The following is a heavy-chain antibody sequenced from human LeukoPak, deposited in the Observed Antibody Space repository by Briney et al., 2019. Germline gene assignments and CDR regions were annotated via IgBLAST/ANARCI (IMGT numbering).Heavy chain of an antibody. Sequence: TLSLTCTVSGGSITSGNYYWSWIRQPAGKGLEWIGRIYPTGSTSYNPSLKSRVTISVDTSKSQFSLKLSSVTAADTAVYYCARAVGSSESNWFDPWGQGTLATVSS. J-gene: IGHJ5*02. CDR3: ARAVGSSESNWFDP. V-gene: IGHV4-61*02. D-gene: IGHD3-10*01. CDR1: GGSITSGNYY. CDR2: IYPTGST.